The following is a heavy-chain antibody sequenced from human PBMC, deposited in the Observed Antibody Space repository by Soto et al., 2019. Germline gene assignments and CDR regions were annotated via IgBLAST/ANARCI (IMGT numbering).Heavy chain of an antibody. Sequence: ASVKVSCKASGYLFTDYGIAWVRQAPGQGLEWMGWINVFNGDPRYAPNVQGRVTMTKDTSTNTASMELRSLRSDDTAVYFCVRVRRGQMDYWGQGSLVTVSS. CDR2: INVFNGDP. CDR3: VRVRRGQMDY. D-gene: IGHD3-10*01. J-gene: IGHJ4*02. CDR1: GYLFTDYG. V-gene: IGHV1-18*01.